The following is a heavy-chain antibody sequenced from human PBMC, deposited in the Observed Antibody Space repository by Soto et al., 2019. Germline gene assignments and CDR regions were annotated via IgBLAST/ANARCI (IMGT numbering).Heavy chain of an antibody. CDR3: VQGGSTAHQPLDS. CDR2: ISGDGNDK. J-gene: IGHJ4*02. Sequence: QVQLVESGGGVVQPGRSLRLSCAASGFIFRNFGMHWVRRAPGKGLEWVATISGDGNDKYYPDSMKGRFTISRDNFNNTLYVQLNSLRPEDTAVYHGVQGGSTAHQPLDSWGQGALVTVSS. V-gene: IGHV3-30*03. CDR1: GFIFRNFG. D-gene: IGHD2-2*01.